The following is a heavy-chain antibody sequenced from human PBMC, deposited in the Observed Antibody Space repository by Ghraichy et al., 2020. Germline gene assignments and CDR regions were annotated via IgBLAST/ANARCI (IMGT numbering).Heavy chain of an antibody. CDR1: GGSISSYY. CDR2: IYYSGST. V-gene: IGHV4-59*08. J-gene: IGHJ5*02. CDR3: ARHLGYCSSTSCYDLMYNWFDP. Sequence: SETLSLTCTVSGGSISSYYWSWIRQPPGKGLEWIGYIYYSGSTNYNPSLKSRVTISVDTSKNQFSLKLSPVTAADTAVYYCARHLGYCSSTSCYDLMYNWFDPWGQGTLVTVSS. D-gene: IGHD2-2*01.